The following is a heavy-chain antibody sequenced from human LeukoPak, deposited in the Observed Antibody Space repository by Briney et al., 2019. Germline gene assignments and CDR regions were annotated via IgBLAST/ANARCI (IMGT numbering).Heavy chain of an antibody. CDR1: GGSISSGSYY. Sequence: SETLSHTCTVSGGSISSGSYYWSWIRQPAGKGLEWIGRIYTSGSTNYNPSLKSRVTISIDTSKNQFSLKLSSVTAADTAVYYCAKFGQVAGTGGDYWGQGTLVTVSS. V-gene: IGHV4-61*02. J-gene: IGHJ4*02. D-gene: IGHD6-19*01. CDR3: AKFGQVAGTGGDY. CDR2: IYTSGST.